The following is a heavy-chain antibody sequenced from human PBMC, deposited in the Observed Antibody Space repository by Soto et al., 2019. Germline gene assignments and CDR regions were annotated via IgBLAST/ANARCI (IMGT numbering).Heavy chain of an antibody. CDR3: AASAPSATNYYYGM. V-gene: IGHV4-61*01. Sequence: SDPLSLTCTVSRCSVSSGSFYWSWILLPPGKGLERMGYFYDSGSTNYNPSLRSRVTMSVDTSKNQFSLKLSSVTAAEPAVYYCAASAPSATNYYYGM. CDR2: FYDSGST. D-gene: IGHD5-12*01. J-gene: IGHJ6*01. CDR1: RCSVSSGSFY.